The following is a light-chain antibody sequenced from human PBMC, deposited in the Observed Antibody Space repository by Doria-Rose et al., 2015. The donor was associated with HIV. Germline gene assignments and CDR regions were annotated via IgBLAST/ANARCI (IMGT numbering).Light chain of an antibody. V-gene: IGKV3-15*01. CDR2: RAS. Sequence: MTQSPATLSVSPGERATLSCRASQGIGSDSAWYQQKPGQAPRLLIYRASIRATGIPPRFTGGGSGTEFTLTISSLQSEDFAVYFCQQYSQWPPYTFGQGTKLEVK. CDR1: QGIGSD. J-gene: IGKJ2*01. CDR3: QQYSQWPPYT.